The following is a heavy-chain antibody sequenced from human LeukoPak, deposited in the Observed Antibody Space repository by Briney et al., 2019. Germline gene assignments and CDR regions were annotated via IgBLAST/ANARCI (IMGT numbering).Heavy chain of an antibody. CDR1: GFTFSSYG. CDR2: ISYDGSNK. J-gene: IGHJ4*02. D-gene: IGHD6-6*01. V-gene: IGHV3-30*18. CDR3: AKVAARLHFDY. Sequence: GGSLRLSCAASGFTFSSYGMHWVRQAPGKGLEWVAVISYDGSNKYYADSVKGRFTISRDNSKNTLYLQMNSLRAEDTAVYYCAKVAARLHFDYWGQGTLVTVSS.